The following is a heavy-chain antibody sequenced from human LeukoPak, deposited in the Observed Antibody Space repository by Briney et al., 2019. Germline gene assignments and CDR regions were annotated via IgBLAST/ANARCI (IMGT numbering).Heavy chain of an antibody. CDR3: ARGSGRDY. V-gene: IGHV4-30-2*01. Sequence: KTSETLSLTCTVFGGSISSGGYYWSWIRQPPGKGLEWIGYIYHSGSTYYNPSLKSRVTISVDRSKNQFSLKLNSVTAADTAVYYCARGSGRDYWGQGTQVTVSS. D-gene: IGHD3-10*01. CDR2: IYHSGST. CDR1: GGSISSGGYY. J-gene: IGHJ4*02.